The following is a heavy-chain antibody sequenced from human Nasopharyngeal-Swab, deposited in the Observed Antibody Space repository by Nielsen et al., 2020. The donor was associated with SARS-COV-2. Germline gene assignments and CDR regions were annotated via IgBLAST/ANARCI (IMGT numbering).Heavy chain of an antibody. Sequence: SVKVSCKASGFTFTSSAMQWVRQARGQRLEWIGWIVVGSGNTNYAQKFQERVTITRDMSTSTAYMVLSSLRSGDTAVYYCAAGETSTYYDFWSGYLTGGGAFDIWGQGTMVTVSS. CDR3: AAGETSTYYDFWSGYLTGGGAFDI. V-gene: IGHV1-58*02. J-gene: IGHJ3*02. D-gene: IGHD3-3*01. CDR2: IVVGSGNT. CDR1: GFTFTSSA.